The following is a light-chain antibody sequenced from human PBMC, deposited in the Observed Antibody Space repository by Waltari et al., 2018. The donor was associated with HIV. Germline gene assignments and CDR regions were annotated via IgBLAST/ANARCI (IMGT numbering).Light chain of an antibody. CDR3: LQHHHYPLT. Sequence: DIQMTQSPSSLSASVGDRVAVTCRASQDIGSDLAWYQQRGTEAPKRLIHSASSLQNGVPSRFSGVGSGTDFTLTINGLRPEDSATYFCLQHHHYPLTFGGGT. V-gene: IGKV1-17*01. J-gene: IGKJ4*01. CDR1: QDIGSD. CDR2: SAS.